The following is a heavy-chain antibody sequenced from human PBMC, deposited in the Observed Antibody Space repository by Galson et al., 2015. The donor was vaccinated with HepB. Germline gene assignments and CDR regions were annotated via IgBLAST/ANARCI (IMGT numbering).Heavy chain of an antibody. D-gene: IGHD3-3*01. J-gene: IGHJ4*02. Sequence: QSGAEVKKPGESLKISCKGSGYSFTNYWIGWVRQMPGKGLEWMGIIYPGDSDTRYSPSFQGQVTISADKSISTAYLQWSSLKASDTAMYYCARHRNGGSTGFWSGSHFDYWGQGTLVTVSS. CDR1: GYSFTNYW. CDR2: IYPGDSDT. CDR3: ARHRNGGSTGFWSGSHFDY. V-gene: IGHV5-51*01.